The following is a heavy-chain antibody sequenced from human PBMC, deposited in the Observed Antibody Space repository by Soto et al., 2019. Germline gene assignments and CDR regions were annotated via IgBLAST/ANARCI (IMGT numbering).Heavy chain of an antibody. CDR2: IYYSGST. Sequence: SETLSLTCTVSGGSISSYYWSWIRQPPGKGLKWIGYIYYSGSTNYNPSLKSRVTISVDTSKNQFSLKLSSVTAADTAVYYCARVGIAAAGDIGYYGMDVWGQGTTVTVS. CDR3: ARVGIAAAGDIGYYGMDV. V-gene: IGHV4-59*01. CDR1: GGSISSYY. J-gene: IGHJ6*02. D-gene: IGHD6-13*01.